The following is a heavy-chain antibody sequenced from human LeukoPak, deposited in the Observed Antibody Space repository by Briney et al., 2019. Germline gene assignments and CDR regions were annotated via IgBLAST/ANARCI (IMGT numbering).Heavy chain of an antibody. D-gene: IGHD2-2*01. CDR2: INPSGGST. CDR1: EYTFTSYY. Sequence: VASVKVSCKASEYTFTSYYMHWVRQAPGQGLEWMGIINPSGGSTSYAQKFQGRVTMTRDMSTSTVYMELSSLRSEDTAVYYCARDGCSSTSCYTILNWFDPWGQGTLVTVSS. V-gene: IGHV1-46*01. J-gene: IGHJ5*02. CDR3: ARDGCSSTSCYTILNWFDP.